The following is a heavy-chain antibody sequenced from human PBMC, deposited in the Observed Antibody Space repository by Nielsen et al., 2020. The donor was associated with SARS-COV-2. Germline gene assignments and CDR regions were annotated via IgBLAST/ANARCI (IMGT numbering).Heavy chain of an antibody. Sequence: GGSLRLSCAASGFTFSSYAMSWVRQAPGKGLEWVSAISGSGGSTYYADSVKGRFTISRDNSKNTLYLQMNSLRAEDTAVYYCAKAGYSSGPRGWYYGMDVWGQGTTVTVSS. J-gene: IGHJ6*02. CDR3: AKAGYSSGPRGWYYGMDV. CDR2: ISGSGGST. CDR1: GFTFSSYA. D-gene: IGHD6-19*01. V-gene: IGHV3-23*01.